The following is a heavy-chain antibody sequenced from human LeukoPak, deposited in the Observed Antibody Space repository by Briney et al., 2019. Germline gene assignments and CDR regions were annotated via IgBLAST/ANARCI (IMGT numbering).Heavy chain of an antibody. V-gene: IGHV3-9*01. CDR3: AKDRYYGSGSYFGSLDY. J-gene: IGHJ4*02. Sequence: SGGSLRLSCAASGFTFDDYAMHWVRQAPGKGLEWVSGISWNSGSIGYADSVKGRFTISRDNDKNSLYLQMNSLRAEDTALYYCAKDRYYGSGSYFGSLDYWGQGTLVTVSS. CDR1: GFTFDDYA. D-gene: IGHD3-10*01. CDR2: ISWNSGSI.